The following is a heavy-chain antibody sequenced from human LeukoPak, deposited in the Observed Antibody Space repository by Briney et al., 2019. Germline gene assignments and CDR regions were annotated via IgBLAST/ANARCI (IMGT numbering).Heavy chain of an antibody. CDR2: IIPIFGTA. D-gene: IGHD3-9*01. J-gene: IGHJ6*04. V-gene: IGHV1-69*06. CDR1: GGTFSSYA. CDR3: ARDYYDILTGYFNYYYYGMDV. Sequence: ASVKVSCKASGGTFSSYAISWVRQAPGQGLEWMGGIIPIFGTANYAQKFQGRVTITADKSTSTAYIELSSLRSEDTAVYYCARDYYDILTGYFNYYYYGMDVWGKGTTVTVSS.